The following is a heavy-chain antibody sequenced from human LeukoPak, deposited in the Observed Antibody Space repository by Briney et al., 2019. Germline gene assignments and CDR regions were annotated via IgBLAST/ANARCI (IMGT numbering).Heavy chain of an antibody. D-gene: IGHD2-15*01. V-gene: IGHV4-34*01. CDR2: INHSGST. J-gene: IGHJ4*02. Sequence: PSETLSLTCAVYGGSFSGYYWSWIRQPPGKGLEWIGEINHSGSTNYNPSLKSRVTISVDTSKNQFSLKLSSVTAADTAVYYCASISVGAAGFDYWGQGTLVTVSS. CDR1: GGSFSGYY. CDR3: ASISVGAAGFDY.